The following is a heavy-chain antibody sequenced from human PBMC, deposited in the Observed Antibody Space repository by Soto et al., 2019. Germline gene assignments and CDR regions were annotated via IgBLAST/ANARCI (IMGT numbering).Heavy chain of an antibody. CDR2: IHSGST. J-gene: IGHJ4*02. D-gene: IGHD3-10*01. CDR1: GGSISSDY. CDR3: ARNDGSRSPDY. V-gene: IGHV4-59*08. Sequence: SETLSLTCTVSGGSISSDYWNWIRQPPGKGLEWIGYIHSGSTTYSASLRSRVTISVDTSKNQFSLKLSSVTAADTAVYFCARNDGSRSPDYWGQGTLVTVSS.